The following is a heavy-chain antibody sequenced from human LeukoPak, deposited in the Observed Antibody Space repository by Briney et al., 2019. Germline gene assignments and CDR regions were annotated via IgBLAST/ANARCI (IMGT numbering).Heavy chain of an antibody. V-gene: IGHV4-59*12. Sequence: SETLSLTCTVSGGSISSYYWSWIRQPPGKGLEWIGYIYYSGSTNYNPSLKSRVTISVDTSKNQFSLKLSSVTAADTAVYYCAREAIRQWGYFDYWGQGTLVTVSS. CDR2: IYYSGST. J-gene: IGHJ4*02. CDR1: GGSISSYY. D-gene: IGHD1-26*01. CDR3: AREAIRQWGYFDY.